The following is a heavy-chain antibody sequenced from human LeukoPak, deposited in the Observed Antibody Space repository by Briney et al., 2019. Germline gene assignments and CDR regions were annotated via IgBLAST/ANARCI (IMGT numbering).Heavy chain of an antibody. CDR3: AKDRGGNFDSNPRRFYYYMGV. CDR2: IRYDGSYK. D-gene: IGHD3-9*01. J-gene: IGHJ6*03. CDR1: NFMFSNYD. Sequence: GGSLRLSCAASNFMFSNYDMNWARQAPGKGLEWVAFIRYDGSYKNSAESVQGRFTISRDNSRNTLYLQMSRLRAEDTAVYYCAKDRGGNFDSNPRRFYYYMGVWGKGTTVTVPS. V-gene: IGHV3-30*02.